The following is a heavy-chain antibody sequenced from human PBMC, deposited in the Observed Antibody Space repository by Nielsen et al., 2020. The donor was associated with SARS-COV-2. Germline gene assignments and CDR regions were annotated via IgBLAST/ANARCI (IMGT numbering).Heavy chain of an antibody. J-gene: IGHJ4*02. D-gene: IGHD3-3*01. CDR2: IRSKAYGGTT. CDR3: ARAQDYDFWSGYYIPRYFDY. Sequence: WIRQPPGKGLEWVGFIRSKAYGGTTEYAASVKGRFTISRDDSKSIAYLQMNSLRAEDTAVYYCARAQDYDFWSGYYIPRYFDYWGQGTLVTVSS. V-gene: IGHV3-49*02.